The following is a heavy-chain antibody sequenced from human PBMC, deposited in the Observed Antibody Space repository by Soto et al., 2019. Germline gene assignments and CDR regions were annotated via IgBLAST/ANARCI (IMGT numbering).Heavy chain of an antibody. CDR3: AREGVLYYYYGMDV. V-gene: IGHV1-3*01. CDR2: INAGNGNT. Sequence: ASVKVSCKASGYTFTSYAMHWVRQAPGQRLEWMGWINAGNGNTKYSQKFQGRVTITRDTSASTAYMELSSLRSEDTAVYYCAREGVLYYYYGMDVWGQGTTVTVSS. D-gene: IGHD3-10*01. J-gene: IGHJ6*02. CDR1: GYTFTSYA.